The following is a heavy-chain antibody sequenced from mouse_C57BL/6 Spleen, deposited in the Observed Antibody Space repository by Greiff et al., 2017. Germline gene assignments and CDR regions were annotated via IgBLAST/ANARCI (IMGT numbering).Heavy chain of an antibody. CDR2: INPNNGGT. D-gene: IGHD1-1*01. CDR1: GYTFTDYN. Sequence: VQLKESGPELVKPGASVKIPCKASGYTFTDYNMDWVKQSHGKSLEWIGDINPNNGGTIYNQKFKGKATLTVDKSSSTAYMELRSLTSEDTAVYYCARGKYGSSYDYDMDYWGQGTSVTVSS. J-gene: IGHJ4*01. V-gene: IGHV1-18*01. CDR3: ARGKYGSSYDYDMDY.